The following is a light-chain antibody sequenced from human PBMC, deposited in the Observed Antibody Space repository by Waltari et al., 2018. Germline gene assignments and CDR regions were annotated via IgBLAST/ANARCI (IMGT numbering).Light chain of an antibody. CDR3: FQGTHWPPYT. CDR1: HSLVNTDGNTY. CDR2: KVS. J-gene: IGKJ2*01. Sequence: DVVLTQSPLSLPVTLGQPASISFRSSHSLVNTDGNTYLNWFHQRPGQSPRRLIYKVSNRDSGVPDRFSGSGAVTDFTLRISRVEAEDVGLYFCFQGTHWPPYTFGQGTKLEIK. V-gene: IGKV2-30*01.